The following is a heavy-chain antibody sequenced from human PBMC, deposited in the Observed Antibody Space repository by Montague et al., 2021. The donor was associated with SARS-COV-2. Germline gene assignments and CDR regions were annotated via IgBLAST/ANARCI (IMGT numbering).Heavy chain of an antibody. V-gene: IGHV6-1*01. D-gene: IGHD6-19*01. CDR3: VRYSGWFYFDF. Sequence: YYWCMWNRNYAPSVRGRVTVNPDASKNEFSLELNYVTPEDTAVYYCVRYSGWFYFDFWGQGTLVTVSS. J-gene: IGHJ4*02. CDR2: YYWCMWNR.